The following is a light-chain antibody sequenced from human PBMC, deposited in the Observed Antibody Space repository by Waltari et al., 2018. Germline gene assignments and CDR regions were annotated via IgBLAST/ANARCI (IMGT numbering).Light chain of an antibody. V-gene: IGKV1-39*01. Sequence: DIQMTQSPSSLSASVGDRVTITCRASQSISSYLNWYQQKPGKAPKLLIYAACSLQSGVPSRFSGSGSGTEFTLTISSLQPEDFATYYCQQSYSTRRTFGQGTKVEIK. CDR2: AAC. CDR3: QQSYSTRRT. J-gene: IGKJ1*01. CDR1: QSISSY.